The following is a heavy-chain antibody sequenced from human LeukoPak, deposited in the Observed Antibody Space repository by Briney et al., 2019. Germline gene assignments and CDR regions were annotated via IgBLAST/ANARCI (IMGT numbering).Heavy chain of an antibody. J-gene: IGHJ4*02. D-gene: IGHD3-9*01. Sequence: GRSLRPSCAASGFTFSSYGMHWVRQAPGKGLEWVAVISYDGSNKYYADSVKGRFTISRDNSKNTLYLQMNSLRAEDTAVYCCAKGISKGLRYFDWLVDYWGQGTLVTVSS. CDR2: ISYDGSNK. CDR3: AKGISKGLRYFDWLVDY. V-gene: IGHV3-30*18. CDR1: GFTFSSYG.